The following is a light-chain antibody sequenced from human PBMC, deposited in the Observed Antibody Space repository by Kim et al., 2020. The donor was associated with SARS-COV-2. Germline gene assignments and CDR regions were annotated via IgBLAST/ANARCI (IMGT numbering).Light chain of an antibody. J-gene: IGKJ4*01. CDR2: GAS. Sequence: PGERATVCCRASQSVSSNYLAWYQQKPGQAPRLLIYGASSRATGIPDRFSGSGSETDFILTISRLDPEDFAVYYCQHYGTSPLTFGGGTKVDIK. CDR3: QHYGTSPLT. CDR1: QSVSSNY. V-gene: IGKV3-20*01.